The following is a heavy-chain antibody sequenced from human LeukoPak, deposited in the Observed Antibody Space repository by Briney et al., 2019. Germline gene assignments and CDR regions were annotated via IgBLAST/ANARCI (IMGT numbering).Heavy chain of an antibody. CDR3: ARGDTGYYYYMDV. D-gene: IGHD5-18*01. Sequence: SETLSLTRTVSVGSNSSGSYYWRWIPQPAGKGQEWIGRTYTSGTTNYNPSLKSRVTISVDASKNQFSLKLSYVPAADTAVYYCARGDTGYYYYMDVWGKGTTVTVSS. V-gene: IGHV4-61*02. CDR1: VGSNSSGSYY. J-gene: IGHJ6*03. CDR2: TYTSGTT.